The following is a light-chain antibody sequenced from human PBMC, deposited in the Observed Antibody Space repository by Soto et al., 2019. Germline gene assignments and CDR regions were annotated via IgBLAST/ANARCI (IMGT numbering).Light chain of an antibody. Sequence: DIQMTQSPSSLSASVGDRVTITCRASQSISSYLNWYQQKPGKAPKLLIYAASSLQSGVPSRFSGSGSGTDFTLTISSLEPEDFAVYYCLQRSDWPSFGGGTKVE. CDR2: AAS. CDR3: LQRSDWPS. V-gene: IGKV1-39*01. J-gene: IGKJ4*01. CDR1: QSISSY.